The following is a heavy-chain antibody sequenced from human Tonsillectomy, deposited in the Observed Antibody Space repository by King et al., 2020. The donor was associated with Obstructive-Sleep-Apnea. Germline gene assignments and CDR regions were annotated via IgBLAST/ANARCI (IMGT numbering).Heavy chain of an antibody. Sequence: VQLVESGGGLVQPGGSLRLSCAASGFTVSSNYMSWVRQAPGKGLEWVSGIYSGGSTYYADSVNGRFTIHRHNSKNTLYLQMNSLSAEDTAVYYCARASYGDSHHWYFDLWGRGTLVTVSS. CDR2: IYSGGST. V-gene: IGHV3-53*04. D-gene: IGHD4-17*01. J-gene: IGHJ2*01. CDR1: GFTVSSNY. CDR3: ARASYGDSHHWYFDL.